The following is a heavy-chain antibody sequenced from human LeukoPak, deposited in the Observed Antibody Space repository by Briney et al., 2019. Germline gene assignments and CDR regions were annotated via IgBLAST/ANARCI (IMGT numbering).Heavy chain of an antibody. CDR1: GYTFTGYY. CDR3: ARGCIAALTGNWFDP. V-gene: IGHV1-2*02. CDR2: INPNSGGT. J-gene: IGHJ5*02. Sequence: GASVKVSCKASGYTFTGYYMHWVRQAPGQGLEWMGWINPNSGGTNYAQKFQGRVTMTRDTSISTAYMELSRLRSDDTAVYYCARGCIAALTGNWFDPWGQGTLVTVSS. D-gene: IGHD6-6*01.